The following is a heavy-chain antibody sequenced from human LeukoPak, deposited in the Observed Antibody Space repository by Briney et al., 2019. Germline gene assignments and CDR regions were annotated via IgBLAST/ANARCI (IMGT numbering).Heavy chain of an antibody. CDR1: GFTFRTYA. J-gene: IGHJ4*02. D-gene: IGHD3-22*01. Sequence: GGSLRLSCAASGFTFRTYAMSWVRQAPGKGLQWVSVISGSGGITHYADSVKGRFTISRDNSKNTLCLQMNSLRAEDTAVYYCATDYYDSSGSYTVDYWGQGTLVTVSS. V-gene: IGHV3-23*01. CDR2: ISGSGGIT. CDR3: ATDYYDSSGSYTVDY.